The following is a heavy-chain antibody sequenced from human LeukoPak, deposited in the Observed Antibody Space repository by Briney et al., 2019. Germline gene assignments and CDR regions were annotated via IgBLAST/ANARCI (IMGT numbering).Heavy chain of an antibody. D-gene: IGHD3-10*01. CDR1: GFTFSSYS. Sequence: GGSLRLSCAASGFTFSSYSMNWVRQAPGKGLEWVSSISRSNSFIYYADSVKGRFTISRDDARNSLYLQMNSLRAEDTAVYYCASHYGSGSSPFDHWGQGTLVTVST. CDR2: ISRSNSFI. J-gene: IGHJ4*02. V-gene: IGHV3-21*01. CDR3: ASHYGSGSSPFDH.